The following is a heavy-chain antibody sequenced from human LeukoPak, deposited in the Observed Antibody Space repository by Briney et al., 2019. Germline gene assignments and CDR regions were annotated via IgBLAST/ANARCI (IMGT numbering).Heavy chain of an antibody. CDR2: INPSGGST. D-gene: IGHD4-17*01. CDR3: ARKGTPVTTRAIYYYYGMDV. J-gene: IGHJ6*02. CDR1: GYTFTSYY. Sequence: ASEKVSCKASGYTFTSYYMHWVRQAPGQGLEWMGIINPSGGSTSYAQKFQGRVTMTRDTSTSTVYMELSSLRSEDTAVYYCARKGTPVTTRAIYYYYGMDVWGQGTTVTVSS. V-gene: IGHV1-46*01.